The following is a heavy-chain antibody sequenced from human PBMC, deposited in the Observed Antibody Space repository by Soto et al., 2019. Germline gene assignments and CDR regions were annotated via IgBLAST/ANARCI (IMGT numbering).Heavy chain of an antibody. CDR3: ARHDGGGIQRL. V-gene: IGHV4-59*08. CDR2: IYYSGTT. J-gene: IGHJ3*01. CDR1: GGSISSYY. Sequence: QVQLQESGPGLVKPSETLSLTCTVSGGSISSYYWSWFRQSPEKGPEWIGYIYYSGTTNYNPSLQSRVTMSVDSSKNQVSLKLSSVTAADTAVYYCARHDGGGIQRLWGQGTVVTVSS. D-gene: IGHD2-15*01.